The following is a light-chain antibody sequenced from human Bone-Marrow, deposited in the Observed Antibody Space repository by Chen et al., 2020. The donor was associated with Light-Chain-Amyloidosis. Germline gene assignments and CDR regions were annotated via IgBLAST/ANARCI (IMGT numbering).Light chain of an antibody. Sequence: DIQMPQSPSTLSASVGDRVTITCRASQSISSWLAWYQQKPGKAPQLLIYDASSLESGVPSRFSGSGSGTEFTLTISSLQPDDFATYYCQQYNSYPITFGQGTRLEIK. CDR3: QQYNSYPIT. V-gene: IGKV1-5*01. CDR1: QSISSW. CDR2: DAS. J-gene: IGKJ5*01.